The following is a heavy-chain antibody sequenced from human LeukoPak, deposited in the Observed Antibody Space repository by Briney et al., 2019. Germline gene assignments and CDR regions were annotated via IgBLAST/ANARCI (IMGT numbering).Heavy chain of an antibody. J-gene: IGHJ1*01. CDR3: ARPGIAAAGDTPGYFQH. V-gene: IGHV1-69*13. CDR2: IIPIFGTA. CDR1: GGTFSSYA. Sequence: PGASVKVSCKASGGTFSSYAISWVRQAPGQGLEWTGGIIPIFGTANYAQKFQGRVTITADESTSTAYMELSSLRSEDTAVYYCARPGIAAAGDTPGYFQHWGQGTLVTVSS. D-gene: IGHD6-13*01.